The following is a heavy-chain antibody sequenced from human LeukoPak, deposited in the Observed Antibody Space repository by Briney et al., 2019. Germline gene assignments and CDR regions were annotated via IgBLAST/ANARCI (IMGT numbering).Heavy chain of an antibody. Sequence: GASVKVSCKASGGTFSSYAISWVRQAPGQGLEWMGRIIPILGIANYAQKFQGRVTITADKSTSTAYMELSSLRSEDTAVYYCASARYSSSWHMFDPWAREPWSPSPQ. V-gene: IGHV1-69*04. J-gene: IGHJ5*02. CDR1: GGTFSSYA. CDR3: ASARYSSSWHMFDP. D-gene: IGHD6-13*01. CDR2: IIPILGIA.